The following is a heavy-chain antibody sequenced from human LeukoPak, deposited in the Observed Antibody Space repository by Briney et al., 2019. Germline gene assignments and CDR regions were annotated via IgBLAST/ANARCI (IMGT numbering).Heavy chain of an antibody. Sequence: GGSLRLSCVAPGFALSSYGMHWVRQAPGKGLEWVAVISYDGSNKYYADSVKGRFTISRDNSKNTLYLQMNSLRAEDTAVYYCARGGYDSSGYYYGVDYWGQGTLVTVSS. CDR3: ARGGYDSSGYYYGVDY. V-gene: IGHV3-30*19. D-gene: IGHD3-22*01. CDR2: ISYDGSNK. CDR1: GFALSSYG. J-gene: IGHJ4*02.